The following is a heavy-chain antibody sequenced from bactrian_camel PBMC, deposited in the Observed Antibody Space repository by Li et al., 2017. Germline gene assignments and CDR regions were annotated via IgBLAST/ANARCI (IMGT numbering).Heavy chain of an antibody. J-gene: IGHJ6*01. V-gene: IGHV3S40*01. Sequence: VQLVESGGDLVQPGGSLRLSCATSAFSFNTYSMIWVRQAPGKGLEWVSTIRRNGGTTYYADSVKGRFTISRDNAKNTVYLQMNSLKPEDTGVYYCVRDYKSGDYRDDFGYWGQGTQVTVS. D-gene: IGHD4*01. CDR1: AFSFNTYS. CDR2: IRRNGGTT. CDR3: VRDYKSGDYRDDFGY.